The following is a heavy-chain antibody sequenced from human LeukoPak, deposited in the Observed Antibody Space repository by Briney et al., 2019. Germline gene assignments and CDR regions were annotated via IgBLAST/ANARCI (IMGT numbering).Heavy chain of an antibody. CDR2: ISTYNAKT. CDR3: ARDSPDGSGTYYNDSPDY. Sequence: ASVKVSCKASGYTFTTYGIIWVRQAPGQGLEWMGWISTYNAKTKYAQNLQGRVAMTTDTSTSTVYMELRSLTSDDTAIYYCARDSPDGSGTYYNDSPDYWGQGTLVTVSS. V-gene: IGHV1-18*01. J-gene: IGHJ4*02. CDR1: GYTFTTYG. D-gene: IGHD3-10*01.